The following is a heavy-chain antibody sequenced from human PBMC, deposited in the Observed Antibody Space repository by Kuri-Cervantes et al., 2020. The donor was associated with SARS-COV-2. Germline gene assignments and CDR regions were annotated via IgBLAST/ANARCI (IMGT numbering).Heavy chain of an antibody. CDR2: ISYDGSNK. J-gene: IGHJ4*02. CDR3: ARDSYDYVWGSYRFNY. D-gene: IGHD3-16*02. Sequence: GESLKISCAASGFTFSSYAMHWVRQAPGKGLEWVAVISYDGSNKYYADSVKGRFTVSRDNSKNTLYLQVNSLRAEDTAVYYCARDSYDYVWGSYRFNYWGQGTLVTVSS. V-gene: IGHV3-30-3*01. CDR1: GFTFSSYA.